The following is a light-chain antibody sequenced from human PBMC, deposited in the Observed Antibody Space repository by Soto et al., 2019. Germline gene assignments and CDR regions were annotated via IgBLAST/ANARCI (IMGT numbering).Light chain of an antibody. Sequence: EIVLTQFPATLFSSPGERATLSCRASQSISSYLAWYQQKPDQAPRLLIYDASNRATGIPARFSGSGSGTDFTLTISSLEPEDFAVYYCHQRSTWPFTFGPGTKVISN. CDR3: HQRSTWPFT. V-gene: IGKV3-11*01. CDR1: QSISSY. J-gene: IGKJ3*01. CDR2: DAS.